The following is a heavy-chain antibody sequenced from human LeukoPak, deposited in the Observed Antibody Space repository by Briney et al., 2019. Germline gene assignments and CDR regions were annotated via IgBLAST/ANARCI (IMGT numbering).Heavy chain of an antibody. D-gene: IGHD6-13*01. V-gene: IGHV3-74*01. CDR1: GFTFSSYW. J-gene: IGHJ5*02. CDR2: IKSDGSIT. Sequence: GGSLRLSCAASGFTFSSYWMHWVRQAPGKGLVWVSRIKSDGSITNYADSVKGRFTISRDNAKNSLYLQMNSLRAEDTALYYCAKDLGSSWFGWFDPWGQGTLVTVSS. CDR3: AKDLGSSWFGWFDP.